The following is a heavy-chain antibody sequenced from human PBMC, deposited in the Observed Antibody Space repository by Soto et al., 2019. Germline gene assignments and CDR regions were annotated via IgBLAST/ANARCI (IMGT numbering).Heavy chain of an antibody. Sequence: PGESLKISCKGSGYSFTSYWISWVRQMPGKGLEWMGRIDPSDSYTNYSPSFQGHVTISADKSISTAYLQWSSLKASDTAMYYWASLRAIKTPDNGKDYYYGMDVWGQGTTVTVSS. J-gene: IGHJ6*02. CDR3: ASLRAIKTPDNGKDYYYGMDV. D-gene: IGHD2-8*01. CDR2: IDPSDSYT. CDR1: GYSFTSYW. V-gene: IGHV5-10-1*01.